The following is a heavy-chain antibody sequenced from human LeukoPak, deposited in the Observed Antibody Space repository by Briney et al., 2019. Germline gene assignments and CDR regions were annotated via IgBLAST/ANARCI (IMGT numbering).Heavy chain of an antibody. CDR3: LTYYYDSSGFDY. CDR1: GYTFTSYD. D-gene: IGHD3-22*01. J-gene: IGHJ4*02. V-gene: IGHV1-8*01. CDR2: MNPNSGNT. Sequence: ASVKVSCKASGYTFTSYDINWVRQAPGQGLEWMGWMNPNSGNTGYAQKFQGRVTMTRNTSISTAYMELSSLRSEDTAVYYCLTYYYDSSGFDYWGQGTLVTVSS.